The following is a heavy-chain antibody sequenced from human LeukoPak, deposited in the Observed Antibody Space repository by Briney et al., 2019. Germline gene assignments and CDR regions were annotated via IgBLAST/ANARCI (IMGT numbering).Heavy chain of an antibody. D-gene: IGHD2-2*01. CDR1: GFTFSSYW. CDR2: INSDGSST. Sequence: GGSLRLSXAASGFTFSSYWMHWVRQAPGKGLVWVSRINSDGSSTSYADSVKGRFTISRDNAKNTLYLQMNSLRAEDTAVYYCARIPSCSSTSCQDYWGQGTLVTVSS. CDR3: ARIPSCSSTSCQDY. V-gene: IGHV3-74*01. J-gene: IGHJ4*02.